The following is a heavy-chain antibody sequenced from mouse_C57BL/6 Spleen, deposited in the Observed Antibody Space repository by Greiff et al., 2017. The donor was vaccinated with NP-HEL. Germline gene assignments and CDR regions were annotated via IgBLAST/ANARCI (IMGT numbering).Heavy chain of an antibody. J-gene: IGHJ2*01. CDR2: INPNNGGT. D-gene: IGHD1-1*01. CDR1: GYTFTDYY. V-gene: IGHV1-26*01. CDR3: ERRDGSSYGYFDY. Sequence: VHVKQSGPELVKPGASVKISCKASGYTFTDYYMNWVKQSHGKSLEWIGDINPNNGGTSYNQKFKGKATLTVDKSSSTAYMELRSLTSEDSAVYYCERRDGSSYGYFDYWGQGTTLTVSS.